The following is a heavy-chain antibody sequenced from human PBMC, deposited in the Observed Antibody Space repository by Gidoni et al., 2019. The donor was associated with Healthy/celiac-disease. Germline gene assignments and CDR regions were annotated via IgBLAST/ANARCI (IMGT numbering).Heavy chain of an antibody. CDR1: GYTFTSYD. J-gene: IGHJ6*02. CDR3: ARYEGYYDFWSGYGGDYYGMDV. CDR2: MNPNSGNT. Sequence: QVQLVQSGAEVKKPGASVKVSCKASGYTFTSYDINWVRQATGQGLEWMGWMNPNSGNTGYAQKFQGRVTMTRNTSISTAYMELSSLRSEDTAVYYCARYEGYYDFWSGYGGDYYGMDVWGQGTTVTVSS. V-gene: IGHV1-8*01. D-gene: IGHD3-3*01.